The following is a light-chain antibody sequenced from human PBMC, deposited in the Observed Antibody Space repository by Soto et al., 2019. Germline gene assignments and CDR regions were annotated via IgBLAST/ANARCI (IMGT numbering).Light chain of an antibody. CDR1: RSNIGAGYD. V-gene: IGLV1-40*01. CDR2: FNN. CDR3: QSYDSSLSDWV. Sequence: QPVLTQPPSVSGAPGQRITISCTGSRSNIGAGYDVHWFQQVPGTAPTLLIYFNNNRPSGVPDRFSGSKSGTSASLAITGLQVEDEADYYCQSYDSSLSDWVFGTGTKVTVL. J-gene: IGLJ1*01.